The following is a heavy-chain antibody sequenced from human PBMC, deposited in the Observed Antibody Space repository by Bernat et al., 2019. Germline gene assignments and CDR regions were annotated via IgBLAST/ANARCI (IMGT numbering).Heavy chain of an antibody. CDR1: GYTFTSYG. CDR3: ARGGYYDFWSGYFSDYYYYMDV. J-gene: IGHJ6*03. Sequence: QVQLVQSGAEVKKPGASVKVSCKASGYTFTSYGISWVRQAPGQGLEWMGWISAYNGNTNYAQKLQGRVTMTTDTSTSTAYMELRSLRSDDTAVHYCARGGYYDFWSGYFSDYYYYMDVWGKGTTVTVSS. D-gene: IGHD3-3*01. V-gene: IGHV1-18*01. CDR2: ISAYNGNT.